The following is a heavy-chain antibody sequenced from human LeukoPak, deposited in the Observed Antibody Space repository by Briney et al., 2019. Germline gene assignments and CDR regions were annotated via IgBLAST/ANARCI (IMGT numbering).Heavy chain of an antibody. Sequence: PGGSLRLSCAASGFTFSDYYMSWIRQAPGKGLEWVSYISSSSSYTNYADSVKGRFTISRDNAKNSLYLQMNSLRAEDTAVYYCARAGYSGSYRDYWGQGTLVTVSS. J-gene: IGHJ4*02. CDR3: ARAGYSGSYRDY. V-gene: IGHV3-11*06. CDR1: GFTFSDYY. D-gene: IGHD1-26*01. CDR2: ISSSSSYT.